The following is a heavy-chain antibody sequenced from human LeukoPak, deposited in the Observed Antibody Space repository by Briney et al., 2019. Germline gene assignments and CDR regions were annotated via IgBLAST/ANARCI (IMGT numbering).Heavy chain of an antibody. CDR2: IYYSGST. CDR1: GGSISSYY. Sequence: SETLSLTCTVSGGSISSYYWSWIRQPPGKGLEWIGYIYYSGSTNYNPSLKSRVTISVDTSKNQFSLKLSSVTAADTAVYYCATTTVTPYYYYYGTDVWGQGTTVTVSS. J-gene: IGHJ6*02. D-gene: IGHD4-17*01. CDR3: ATTTVTPYYYYYGTDV. V-gene: IGHV4-59*08.